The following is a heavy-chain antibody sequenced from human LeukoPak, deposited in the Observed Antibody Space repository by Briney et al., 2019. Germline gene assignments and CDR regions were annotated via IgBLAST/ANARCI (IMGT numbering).Heavy chain of an antibody. CDR1: GFTFSSYA. Sequence: GGSLRLSCAASGFTFSSYAMGWVRQAPGKGLEWVSAISGSGGSTYYADSVKGRFTISRDNSKNTLYLQMNSLRAEDTAVYYCARDPGYSYAFDIWGQGTMVTVSS. V-gene: IGHV3-23*01. CDR3: ARDPGYSYAFDI. D-gene: IGHD5-18*01. CDR2: ISGSGGST. J-gene: IGHJ3*02.